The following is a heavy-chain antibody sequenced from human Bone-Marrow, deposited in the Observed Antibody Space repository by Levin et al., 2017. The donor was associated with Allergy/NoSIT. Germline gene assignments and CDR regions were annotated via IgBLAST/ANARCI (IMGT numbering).Heavy chain of an antibody. CDR3: AKGEDTSLSQFAY. Sequence: LSLTCAASGFTFSSLAMSWVRQAPGKGLEWVSTIGSSGASTYYADSVKGRFTISRDNARDIVYLQMNSLRVDDTALYYCAKGEDTSLSQFAYWGQGTRVTVSS. D-gene: IGHD3-16*02. J-gene: IGHJ4*02. CDR2: IGSSGAST. V-gene: IGHV3-23*01. CDR1: GFTFSSLA.